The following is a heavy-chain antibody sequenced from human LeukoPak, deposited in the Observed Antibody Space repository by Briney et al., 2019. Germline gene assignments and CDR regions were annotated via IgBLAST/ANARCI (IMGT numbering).Heavy chain of an antibody. CDR3: AKEPEYCSGGSCYHLDY. J-gene: IGHJ4*02. D-gene: IGHD2-15*01. CDR1: GFTFSSYA. CDR2: IGGSGGST. V-gene: IGHV3-23*01. Sequence: PGGSLRLSCAASGFTFSSYAMSWVRQAPGKGLEWVSAIGGSGGSTYYADSVKGRFTISRDNSKNTLYLQMNSLRAEDTAVYYCAKEPEYCSGGSCYHLDYWGQGTLVTVSS.